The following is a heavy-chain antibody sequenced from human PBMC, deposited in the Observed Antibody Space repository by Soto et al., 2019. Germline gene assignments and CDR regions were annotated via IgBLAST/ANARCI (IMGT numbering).Heavy chain of an antibody. D-gene: IGHD6-19*01. Sequence: EVQLVESGGGLVQPGGSLRLSCAASGFTLSNFWMTWVRQAPGKGLEWVANINYYGSEKNYVDSAKGRFTIPRDHTRNSLSLQMNTLRAEDTAVYYCLSAGSAVSWGQGTLVTVSS. CDR1: GFTLSNFW. CDR2: INYYGSEK. J-gene: IGHJ4*02. V-gene: IGHV3-7*05. CDR3: LSAGSAVS.